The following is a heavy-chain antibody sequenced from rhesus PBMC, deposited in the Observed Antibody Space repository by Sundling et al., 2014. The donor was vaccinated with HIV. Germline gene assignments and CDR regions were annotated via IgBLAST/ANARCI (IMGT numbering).Heavy chain of an antibody. V-gene: IGHV4S9*01. CDR2: IYGSGGST. CDR3: AREGSSTPLYFEF. Sequence: QVQLQESGPGLVKPSETLSLTCAVSGGSISDNYYWNWIRQPPGKGLEWIGNIYGSGGSTYHNPSLKSRVTISKDTSKNQFSLKLNSVTAADTAVYYCAREGSSTPLYFEFWGQGALVTVSS. J-gene: IGHJ1*01. CDR1: GGSISDNYY. D-gene: IGHD2-15*01.